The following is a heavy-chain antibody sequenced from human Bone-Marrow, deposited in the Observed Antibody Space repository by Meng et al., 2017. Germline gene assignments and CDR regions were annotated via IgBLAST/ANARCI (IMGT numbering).Heavy chain of an antibody. V-gene: IGHV4-31*03. J-gene: IGHJ5*02. CDR3: ARVGVVVITPNWFDP. CDR2: IYYSGST. CDR1: GGSISSGGYY. D-gene: IGHD3-22*01. Sequence: GQLQESGPGLVKPSQTLSLTCTVSGGSISSGGYYWSWIRQHPGKGLEWIGYIYYSGSTYYNPSLKSRVTISVDTSKNQFSLKLSSVTAADTAVYYCARVGVVVITPNWFDPWGQGTLVTVSS.